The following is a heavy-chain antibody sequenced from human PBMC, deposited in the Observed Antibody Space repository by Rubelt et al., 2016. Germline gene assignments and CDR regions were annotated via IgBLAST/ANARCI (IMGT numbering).Heavy chain of an antibody. Sequence: QVQLVQSGSDVQKPGASVKVSCKASGYNFRNYDINWVRQAPGQGLEWMGWASGYNGNTNYAQKLHGRVTMTTDTSTGTAYMERRSLRSDDTAVYYCASWYSGSYSLDYWGQGTLVTVSS. V-gene: IGHV1-18*01. J-gene: IGHJ4*02. CDR2: ASGYNGNT. CDR1: GYNFRNYD. CDR3: ASWYSGSYSLDY. D-gene: IGHD1-26*01.